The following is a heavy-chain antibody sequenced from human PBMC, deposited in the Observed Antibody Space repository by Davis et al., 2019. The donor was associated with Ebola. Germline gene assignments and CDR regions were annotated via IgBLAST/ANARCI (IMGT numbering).Heavy chain of an antibody. CDR3: ARSGYDWGPYYYYGMDV. D-gene: IGHD5-12*01. J-gene: IGHJ6*02. CDR1: GFTFSSYA. CDR2: ISGSGGST. Sequence: GGSLRLSCAASGFTFSSYAMSWVRQAPGKGLEWVSAISGSGGSTYYADSVKGRFTISRDNAKNTLYLQMNSLRAEDTAVYYCARSGYDWGPYYYYGMDVWGQGTTVTVSS. V-gene: IGHV3-23*01.